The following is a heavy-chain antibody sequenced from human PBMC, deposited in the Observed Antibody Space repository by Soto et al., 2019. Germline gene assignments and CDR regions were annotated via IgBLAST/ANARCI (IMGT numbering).Heavy chain of an antibody. CDR1: GFTFSSYG. V-gene: IGHV3-33*01. D-gene: IGHD3-10*01. Sequence: QVQLVESGGGVVQPGRSLRLSCAASGFTFSSYGMHWVRQAPGKGLERVAVIWYDGSNKYYADSVKGRFTISRDNSKNTLYLQMNSLRAEDTAVYYCARGFGELVDAFDIWGQGTMVTVSS. J-gene: IGHJ3*02. CDR2: IWYDGSNK. CDR3: ARGFGELVDAFDI.